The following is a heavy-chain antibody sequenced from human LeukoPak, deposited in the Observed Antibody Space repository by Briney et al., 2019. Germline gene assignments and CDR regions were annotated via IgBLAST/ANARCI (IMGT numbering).Heavy chain of an antibody. CDR1: GFTFSNAM. J-gene: IGHJ4*02. V-gene: IGHV3-15*01. CDR3: YVAGYRRQIYGHALH. Sequence: PGGSLRLSSAHPGFTFSNAMMRWGCQAPGKGLEWLGRIKSNSDGGTTDYAAPVKGRFTISRDDSKNTLYLQMNSLKIEDTAVYYSYVAGYRRQIYGHALHWGQGTLVTVSS. CDR2: IKSNSDGGTT. D-gene: IGHD3-10*01.